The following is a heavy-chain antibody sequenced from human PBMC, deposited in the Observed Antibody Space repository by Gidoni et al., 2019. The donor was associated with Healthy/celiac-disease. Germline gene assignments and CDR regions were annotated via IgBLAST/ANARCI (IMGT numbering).Heavy chain of an antibody. J-gene: IGHJ4*02. D-gene: IGHD3-10*01. CDR3: ARVPLRPGRQYFDY. CDR1: GGSISSYY. Sequence: VKPSETLSLTCTVSGGSISSYYWSWIRQPPGKGLEWIGYIYYSGSTNYNPSLKSRVTISVDTSKNQFSLKLSSVTAADTAVYYCARVPLRPGRQYFDYWGQGTLVTVSS. CDR2: IYYSGST. V-gene: IGHV4-59*01.